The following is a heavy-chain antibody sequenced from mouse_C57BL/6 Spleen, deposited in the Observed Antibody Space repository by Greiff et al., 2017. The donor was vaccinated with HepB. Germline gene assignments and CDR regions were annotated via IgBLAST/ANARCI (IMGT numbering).Heavy chain of an antibody. CDR1: GYTFTSYD. D-gene: IGHD1-1*01. V-gene: IGHV1-85*01. CDR3: ARGGLITTVVAPYYFDY. CDR2: IYPRDGST. J-gene: IGHJ2*01. Sequence: VQLQQSGPELVKPGASVKLSCKASGYTFTSYDINWVKQRPGQGLEWIGWIYPRDGSTKYNEKFKGKATLTVDTSSSTAYRELHSLTSEDSAVYFCARGGLITTVVAPYYFDYWGQGTTLTVSS.